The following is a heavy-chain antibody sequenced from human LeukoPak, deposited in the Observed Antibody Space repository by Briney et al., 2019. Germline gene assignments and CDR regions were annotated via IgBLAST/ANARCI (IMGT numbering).Heavy chain of an antibody. D-gene: IGHD3-16*01. Sequence: ASVKVSCKASGYTFTSYGISWVRQAPGQGLEWMGWISAYNGNTNYAQKLQGRFTMTRDTSTSTVYMEMGGLRSDDTAVYYCASSVWITFGGRYGMAAWGQGTTVTVSS. J-gene: IGHJ6*02. V-gene: IGHV1-18*01. CDR3: ASSVWITFGGRYGMAA. CDR1: GYTFTSYG. CDR2: ISAYNGNT.